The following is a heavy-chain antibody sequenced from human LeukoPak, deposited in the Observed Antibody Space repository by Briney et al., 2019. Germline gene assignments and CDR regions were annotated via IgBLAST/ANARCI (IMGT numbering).Heavy chain of an antibody. V-gene: IGHV4-38-2*01. J-gene: IGHJ4*02. CDR1: GYSISSGYY. Sequence: PSETLSLTCAVSGYSISSGYYWGWIRQPPGKGLEWIGSIYHSGSTYYNPSLKSRVTISVDKSKNQFYLKLSSLTAADTAVYYCARFLYGPGSSGYPDWGQGTLVTVSS. D-gene: IGHD3-22*01. CDR3: ARFLYGPGSSGYPD. CDR2: IYHSGST.